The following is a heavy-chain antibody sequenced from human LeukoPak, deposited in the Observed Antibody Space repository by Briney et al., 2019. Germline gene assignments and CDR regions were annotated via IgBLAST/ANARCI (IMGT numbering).Heavy chain of an antibody. CDR1: GFTFSSYA. V-gene: IGHV3-23*01. CDR3: AKQLWDGDY. Sequence: PGGSLRLSCAASGFTFSSYAMSWVRQAPGKGLEWVSAISGSGGSTHYADSVKGRFTISRDNSKDTVYLQMNSLRAEDTAVYHCAKQLWDGDYWGQGTLVTVSS. D-gene: IGHD3-10*01. CDR2: ISGSGGST. J-gene: IGHJ4*02.